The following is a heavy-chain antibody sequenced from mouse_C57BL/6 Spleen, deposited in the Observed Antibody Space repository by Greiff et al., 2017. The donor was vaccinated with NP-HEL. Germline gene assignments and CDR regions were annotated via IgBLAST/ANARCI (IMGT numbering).Heavy chain of an antibody. CDR3: ARHPYYSNYYYYAMDY. D-gene: IGHD2-5*01. V-gene: IGHV1-62-2*01. CDR1: GYTFNEYN. CDR2: FYPGSGSI. J-gene: IGHJ4*01. Sequence: QVQLQQSGAELVKPGASVKLSCTASGYTFNEYNIHWVKQRSGQGLEWIGWFYPGSGSIKYNEKFKDKATLTADKSSSTDYMKLSRLTSEDSAVSVCARHPYYSNYYYYAMDYWGQGTSVTVSS.